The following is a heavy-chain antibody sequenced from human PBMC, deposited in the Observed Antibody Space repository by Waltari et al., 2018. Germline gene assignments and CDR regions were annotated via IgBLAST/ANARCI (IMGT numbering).Heavy chain of an antibody. CDR2: IYWDDDK. CDR3: AHSTYYYDSSGYDY. V-gene: IGHV2-5*02. D-gene: IGHD3-22*01. J-gene: IGHJ4*02. Sequence: QITLKESGPTLVKPTQTLTLTCTFPGFPPSPGGVGVGLIRQPPGKALEWLALIYWDDDKRYSPSLKSRLTITKDTSKNQVVLTMTNMDPVDTATYYCAHSTYYYDSSGYDYWGQGTLVTVSS. CDR1: GFPPSPGGVG.